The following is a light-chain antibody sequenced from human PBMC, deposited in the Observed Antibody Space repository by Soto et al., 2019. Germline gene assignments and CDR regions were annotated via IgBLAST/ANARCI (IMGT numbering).Light chain of an antibody. CDR2: DVS. CDR1: SIDVGRYNY. J-gene: IGLJ1*01. V-gene: IGLV2-14*03. Sequence: QSVLAQPASVSGSRGQSITISCTGTSIDVGRYNYVSWFQQHPGKVPKLIIYDVSNWPSGVSDRFSGSKSGNTASLTISGLQPDDEADYYCSSFTTSRTFVFGTGTKVTVL. CDR3: SSFTTSRTFV.